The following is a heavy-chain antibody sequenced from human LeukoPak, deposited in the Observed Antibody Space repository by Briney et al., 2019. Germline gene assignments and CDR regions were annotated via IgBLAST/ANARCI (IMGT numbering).Heavy chain of an antibody. CDR3: AKAPGIAARPFDP. J-gene: IGHJ5*02. CDR2: ISYDGSNK. D-gene: IGHD6-6*01. V-gene: IGHV3-30*18. Sequence: GGSLRLSCAASGFTFSSYGMHWVRQAPGKGLEWVAVISYDGSNKYYADSVKGRFIISRDNSKNTLYLQMNSLRAEDTAVYYCAKAPGIAARPFDPWGQGTLVTVSS. CDR1: GFTFSSYG.